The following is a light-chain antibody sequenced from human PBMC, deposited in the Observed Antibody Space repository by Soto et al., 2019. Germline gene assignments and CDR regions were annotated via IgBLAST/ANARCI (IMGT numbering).Light chain of an antibody. Sequence: AIRITQSPSSFSASTGDRVTITCRASQGVSSYLAWYQQKPGKAPKLLISAASTLQSGVPSRFSGSVSGTDFTLTISCLQSEDFATYYCQQYYGYPRTFGGGTKVEIK. CDR2: AAS. CDR3: QQYYGYPRT. CDR1: QGVSSY. J-gene: IGKJ4*01. V-gene: IGKV1-8*01.